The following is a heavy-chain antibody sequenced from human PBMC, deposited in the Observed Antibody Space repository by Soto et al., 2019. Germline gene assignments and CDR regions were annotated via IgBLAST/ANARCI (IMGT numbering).Heavy chain of an antibody. CDR3: ARGEPIWVAVDGPDDAFDI. V-gene: IGHV1-18*01. CDR1: GYTFTSYG. CDR2: MSAYNGNT. Sequence: QVQLVQSGAEVKKPGASVKVSCKASGYTFTSYGISWVRQAPGQGLEWMGWMSAYNGNTNYAQKLQGRVTMTTDTSTSTASMELRSLRSDDTAVYYCARGEPIWVAVDGPDDAFDIWGQGTMVTVSS. D-gene: IGHD6-19*01. J-gene: IGHJ3*02.